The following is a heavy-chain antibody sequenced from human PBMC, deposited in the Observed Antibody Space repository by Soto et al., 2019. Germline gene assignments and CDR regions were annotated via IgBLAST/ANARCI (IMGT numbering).Heavy chain of an antibody. J-gene: IGHJ4*02. D-gene: IGHD3-10*01. CDR1: GFTFNSYA. Sequence: EVQLLESGGGLVQPGGSLRLSCGGSGFTFNSYAMTWVRQAPGKELEWVSAISGGGGTTYYANTVKGQFTISRDQSKDTLYLQMNSLRAEDTAIYYCAKDRHYGSGTYSDSYLDYWGQGTLVTVSS. CDR2: ISGGGGTT. V-gene: IGHV3-23*01. CDR3: AKDRHYGSGTYSDSYLDY.